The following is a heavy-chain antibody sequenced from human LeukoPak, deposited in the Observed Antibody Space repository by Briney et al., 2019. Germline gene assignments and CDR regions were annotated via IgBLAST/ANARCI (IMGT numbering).Heavy chain of an antibody. Sequence: GGFLRLSCAASGSTFSSYSMNWVRQAPGRGLEWVSYISSSSSTIYYADSVKGRFTISKDNAKNSLYLQMNSLRDEDTAVYYCASAPFSGSYLYCWGQGTLVTVSS. CDR3: ASAPFSGSYLYC. CDR2: ISSSSSTI. D-gene: IGHD1-26*01. CDR1: GSTFSSYS. V-gene: IGHV3-48*02. J-gene: IGHJ4*02.